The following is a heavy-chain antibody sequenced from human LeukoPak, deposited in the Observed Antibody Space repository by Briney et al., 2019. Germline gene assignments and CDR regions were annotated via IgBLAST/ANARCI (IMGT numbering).Heavy chain of an antibody. Sequence: SETLSLTCTVSGYSISSGYYWSWIRQPPGKGLEWIGEINHSGSTNYNPSLKSRVTISVDTSKNQFSLKLSSMTAADTAVYYCARGRFGAYYYGSGSKLFDYWGQGTLVTVSS. D-gene: IGHD3-10*01. CDR1: GYSISSGYY. CDR2: INHSGST. J-gene: IGHJ4*02. CDR3: ARGRFGAYYYGSGSKLFDY. V-gene: IGHV4-38-2*02.